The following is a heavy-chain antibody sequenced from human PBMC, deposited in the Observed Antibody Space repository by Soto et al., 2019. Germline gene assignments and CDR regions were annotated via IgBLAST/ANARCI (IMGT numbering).Heavy chain of an antibody. CDR2: IIPMLAAP. V-gene: IGHV1-69*01. CDR1: GGSFRTYA. Sequence: QGQLVQSGAEVKKPGSSVKVSCKASGGSFRTYAINWVLQAPGQGLEWMGGIIPMLAAPTYAQKFQGRLTITADESTTTVYMELSSLTSEDTAVYYCARVCPPSPSVIWFFDLWGRGTLVTVSS. CDR3: ARVCPPSPSVIWFFDL. D-gene: IGHD2-21*01. J-gene: IGHJ2*01.